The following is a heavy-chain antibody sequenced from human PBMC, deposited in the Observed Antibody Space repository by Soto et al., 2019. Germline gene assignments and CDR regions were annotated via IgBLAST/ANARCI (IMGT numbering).Heavy chain of an antibody. J-gene: IGHJ4*02. Sequence: QVHLVKSGAEVKKPGASVKVSCKASGYTFTSYGITWVRQAPGQGLEWTGWISAHNGNTDYAQKPQGRVIVTRDTSTSTAYMELSSLRSDDTAVYYCARGRYGDYWGKGALVTVSS. V-gene: IGHV1-18*01. D-gene: IGHD1-1*01. CDR2: ISAHNGNT. CDR1: GYTFTSYG. CDR3: ARGRYGDY.